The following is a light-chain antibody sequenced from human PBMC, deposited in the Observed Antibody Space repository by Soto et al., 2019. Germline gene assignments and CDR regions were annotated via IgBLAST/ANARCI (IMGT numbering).Light chain of an antibody. CDR1: HSVSTN. J-gene: IGKJ3*01. CDR2: GAS. Sequence: EIVMTQSPATLSVSPGERATLSCRASHSVSTNVAWYQQKPGQAPRLLIHGASTRATGISARFSGSGSGTEFTLSISSLQSEDFAVYYCQQYNSWPRTFGPGXTXXF. CDR3: QQYNSWPRT. V-gene: IGKV3-15*01.